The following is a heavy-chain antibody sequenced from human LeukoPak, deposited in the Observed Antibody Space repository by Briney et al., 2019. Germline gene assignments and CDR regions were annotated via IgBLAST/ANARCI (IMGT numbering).Heavy chain of an antibody. CDR1: GFTFNDHA. Sequence: GMSLRLSCVASGFTFNDHAMHWVRQAPGKGLEWGAGMWYDGTNIYYADSVKGRFTISRDNSAKMLYLQMNSLSAEDTATYYCAKGSRQWLRWRFDVWGRGTLVAVSS. CDR2: MWYDGTNI. J-gene: IGHJ2*01. CDR3: AKGSRQWLRWRFDV. V-gene: IGHV3-33*06. D-gene: IGHD6-19*01.